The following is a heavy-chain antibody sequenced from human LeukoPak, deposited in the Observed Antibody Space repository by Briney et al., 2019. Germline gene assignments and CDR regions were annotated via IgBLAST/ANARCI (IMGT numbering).Heavy chain of an antibody. Sequence: PGGSLRLSCAASGFTFSSYAMSWVRQAPGKGLEWVSAISGSGGSTYYADSVKGRFTISRDNSKNTLYLQMNSLRAEDTAVYYCARDQGYCSGGSCYHAGYYGMDVWGQGTTVTVSS. J-gene: IGHJ6*02. CDR3: ARDQGYCSGGSCYHAGYYGMDV. V-gene: IGHV3-23*01. D-gene: IGHD2-15*01. CDR2: ISGSGGST. CDR1: GFTFSSYA.